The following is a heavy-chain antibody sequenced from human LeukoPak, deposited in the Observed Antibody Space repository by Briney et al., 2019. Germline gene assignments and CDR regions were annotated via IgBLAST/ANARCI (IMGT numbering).Heavy chain of an antibody. Sequence: SETLSLTCTVSGGSISSYYWSWIWQPPGKGLEWIGYIYYTGRTNYNPSLKSRVTFSVDTSMNQFSLKLSSVTAADTAVYYCAREKAVADYFDYWGQGTLVTVSS. CDR2: IYYTGRT. CDR1: GGSISSYY. V-gene: IGHV4-59*01. D-gene: IGHD6-19*01. J-gene: IGHJ4*02. CDR3: AREKAVADYFDY.